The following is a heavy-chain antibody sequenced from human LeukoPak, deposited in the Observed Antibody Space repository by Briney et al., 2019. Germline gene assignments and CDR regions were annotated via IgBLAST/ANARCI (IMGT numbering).Heavy chain of an antibody. CDR3: ARSYSSSSGGDY. D-gene: IGHD6-6*01. J-gene: IGHJ4*02. CDR2: INPNSGGT. CDR1: GYTFTGYY. V-gene: IGHV1-2*02. Sequence: ASVKVSCKASGYTFTGYYMHWVRQAPGQGLEWMGWINPNSGGTNYAQKFQGRVTMTRDTSISTAYMELSRLGSDDTAVYYCARSYSSSSGGDYWGQGTLVTVSS.